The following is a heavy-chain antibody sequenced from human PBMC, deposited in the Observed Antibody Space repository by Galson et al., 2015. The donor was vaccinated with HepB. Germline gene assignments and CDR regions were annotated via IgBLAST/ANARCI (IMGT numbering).Heavy chain of an antibody. CDR2: ISAYNGNT. CDR1: GYTFTSYG. D-gene: IGHD4-11*01. CDR3: ARGARFDSNVPYYYYYYYMDV. V-gene: IGHV1-18*01. J-gene: IGHJ6*03. Sequence: SVKVSCKASGYTFTSYGISWVRQAPGQGLEWMGWISAYNGNTNYAQKLQGRVTMTTDTSTSTAYMELRSLRSDDTAVYYCARGARFDSNVPYYYYYYYMDVWGKGTTVTVSS.